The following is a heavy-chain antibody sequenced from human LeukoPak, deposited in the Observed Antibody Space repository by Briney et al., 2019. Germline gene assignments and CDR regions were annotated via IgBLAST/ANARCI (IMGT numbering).Heavy chain of an antibody. J-gene: IGHJ4*02. CDR2: INHSGSA. V-gene: IGHV4-34*01. CDR1: GGSFSGYY. D-gene: IGHD3-10*01. CDR3: ARARRGGQSRPFDY. Sequence: PSETLSLTCAVYGGSFSGYYWSWIRQPPGKGLEWIGEINHSGSANHNPSLKSRVTISVDTSKNQFSLRLSSVTAADTAVYYCARARRGGQSRPFDYWGQGTLVTVSS.